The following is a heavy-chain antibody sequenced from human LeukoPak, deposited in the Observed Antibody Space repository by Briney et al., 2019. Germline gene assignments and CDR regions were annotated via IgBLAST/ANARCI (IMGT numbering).Heavy chain of an antibody. D-gene: IGHD6-13*01. CDR1: GFTFSSYA. Sequence: PGGSLRLSCAASGFTFSSYAMHWVRQAPGKGLEWVAVISYDGSNKYYADSVKGRFTISRDNSKNTLYLQTNSLRAEDTAVYYCARDRGSSWTNWFDPWGQGTLVTVSS. CDR3: ARDRGSSWTNWFDP. CDR2: ISYDGSNK. V-gene: IGHV3-30-3*01. J-gene: IGHJ5*02.